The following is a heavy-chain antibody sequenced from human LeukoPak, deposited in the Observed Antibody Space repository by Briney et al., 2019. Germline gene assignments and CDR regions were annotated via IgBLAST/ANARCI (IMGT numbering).Heavy chain of an antibody. CDR2: ISSSSSYI. CDR1: GFTFSSYI. J-gene: IGHJ6*02. V-gene: IGHV3-21*01. Sequence: GGSLRLSCAASGFTFSSYIMNWVRQAPGKGLEWVSSISSSSSYIYYADSVKGRFTISRDNAKNSLYLQMNSLRAEDTAVYYCARDNCSSTSCRSPFYYYYYGMDVWGQGTTVTVSS. D-gene: IGHD2-2*01. CDR3: ARDNCSSTSCRSPFYYYYYGMDV.